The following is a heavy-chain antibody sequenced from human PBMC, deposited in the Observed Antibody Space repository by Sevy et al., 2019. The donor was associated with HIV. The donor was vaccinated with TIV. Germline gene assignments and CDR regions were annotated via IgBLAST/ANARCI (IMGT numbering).Heavy chain of an antibody. D-gene: IGHD3-22*01. CDR3: ARGNSGSFDY. J-gene: IGHJ4*02. Sequence: GGSLRLSCAASGFTFSTYWMHWVRQAPGKGLEWVANIKQDESEKYYVASVKGRFTISRDNAKNSLYPQMNSLRPGDTAVYYCARGNSGSFDYWGQGTLVTVSS. V-gene: IGHV3-7*04. CDR1: GFTFSTYW. CDR2: IKQDESEK.